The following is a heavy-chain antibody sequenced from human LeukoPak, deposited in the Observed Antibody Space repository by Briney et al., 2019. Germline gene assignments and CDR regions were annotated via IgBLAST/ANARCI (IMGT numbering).Heavy chain of an antibody. Sequence: ASVKVSCKVSGYTLTELSLHWVRQAPGKGLEWMGGFDREDGGTVYAQKFQGRVRMTEDSSLNTAYMESSSLISEDTAIYYCASPSFTVFGVVLSFDYWGQGTLVSVSS. D-gene: IGHD3-3*01. CDR3: ASPSFTVFGVVLSFDY. CDR2: FDREDGGT. V-gene: IGHV1-24*01. J-gene: IGHJ4*02. CDR1: GYTLTELS.